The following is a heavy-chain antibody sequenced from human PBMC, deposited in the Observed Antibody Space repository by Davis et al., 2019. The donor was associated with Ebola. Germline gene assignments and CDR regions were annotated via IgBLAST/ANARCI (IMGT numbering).Heavy chain of an antibody. V-gene: IGHV3-7*03. J-gene: IGHJ4*02. CDR3: ARGVAVGGFYFDY. D-gene: IGHD6-19*01. CDR2: INPDGSET. Sequence: GESLKISCAASGFTFSSYWMTWVRQAPGKGLEWVANINPDGSETYYVDSMRGRFTISRDNARNSLFLQMNSLRAEDTAVYFCARGVAVGGFYFDYWGQGTLVTVSS. CDR1: GFTFSSYW.